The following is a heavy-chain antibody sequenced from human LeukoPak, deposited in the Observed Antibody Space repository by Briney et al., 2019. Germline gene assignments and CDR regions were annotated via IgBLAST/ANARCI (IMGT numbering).Heavy chain of an antibody. CDR3: ARSLGYPEGYYYYYMDV. J-gene: IGHJ6*03. Sequence: GASVKVSCKTSGYTFADYFIHWVRQAPGQGLEWMGGIIPIFGTANYAQKFQGRVTITTDESTSTAYMELSSLRSEDTAVYYCARSLGYPEGYYYYYMDVWGKGTTVTVSS. D-gene: IGHD5-18*01. V-gene: IGHV1-69*05. CDR2: IIPIFGTA. CDR1: GYTFADYF.